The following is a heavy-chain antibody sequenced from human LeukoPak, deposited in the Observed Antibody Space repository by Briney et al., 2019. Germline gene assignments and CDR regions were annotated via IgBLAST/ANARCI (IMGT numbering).Heavy chain of an antibody. V-gene: IGHV3-23*01. D-gene: IGHD1-7*01. J-gene: IGHJ4*02. CDR3: AKALLENWNYEDY. Sequence: GGSLRLSCAASGFTFSSYAMSWVRQAPGKGLEWVSAISGSGGSTYYADSVKGRFTISGDNSKNTLYLQMNSLRAEDTAVYYCAKALLENWNYEDYWGQGTLVTVSS. CDR2: ISGSGGST. CDR1: GFTFSSYA.